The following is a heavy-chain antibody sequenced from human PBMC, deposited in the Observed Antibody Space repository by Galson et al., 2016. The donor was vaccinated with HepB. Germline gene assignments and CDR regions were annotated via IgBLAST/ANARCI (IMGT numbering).Heavy chain of an antibody. CDR3: ARQDYDFWSPIKYYYYYYMDV. Sequence: SVKVSCKASGYTFTNYPIHWVRQAPGQRLEWMGWINAGNGDTKYSQKFQGRVTITRDTPASTAYMELSSLRSEDTAVYYCARQDYDFWSPIKYYYYYYMDVWGKGTAVTVSS. V-gene: IGHV1-3*01. CDR2: INAGNGDT. CDR1: GYTFTNYP. J-gene: IGHJ6*03. D-gene: IGHD3-3*01.